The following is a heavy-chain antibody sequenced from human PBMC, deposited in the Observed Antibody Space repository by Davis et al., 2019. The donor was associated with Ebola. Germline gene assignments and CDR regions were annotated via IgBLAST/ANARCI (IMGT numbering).Heavy chain of an antibody. Sequence: GGSLRLSCAASGFTVSSNYMSWVRQAPGKGLEWVSGINWNGGSTGYADSVKGRFTISRDNAKNSLYLQMNSLRVEDTAVYYCAKDGGVNYYHYYYMDVWGKGTTVTVSS. J-gene: IGHJ6*03. CDR1: GFTVSSNY. CDR2: INWNGGST. V-gene: IGHV3-20*04. D-gene: IGHD3-16*01. CDR3: AKDGGVNYYHYYYMDV.